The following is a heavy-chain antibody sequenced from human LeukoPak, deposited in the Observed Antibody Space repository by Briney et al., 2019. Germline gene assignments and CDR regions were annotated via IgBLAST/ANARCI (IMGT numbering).Heavy chain of an antibody. D-gene: IGHD3-10*01. Sequence: AASVKVSCKASGYTFSGNVMHWVRQAPGERLEWMGWINGADGDTKYSQSLQGRVTITRDTSANTVYMELNRLRFEDTAIYYCATERLGATWFDPWGQGTLVTVPS. CDR1: GYTFSGNV. V-gene: IGHV1-3*01. CDR2: INGADGDT. J-gene: IGHJ5*02. CDR3: ATERLGATWFDP.